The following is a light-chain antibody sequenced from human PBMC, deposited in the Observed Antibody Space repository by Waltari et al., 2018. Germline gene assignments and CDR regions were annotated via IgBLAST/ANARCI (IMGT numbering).Light chain of an antibody. J-gene: IGLJ3*02. CDR3: CSYAGSSTLV. CDR2: EVS. CDR1: STDVGSSNL. V-gene: IGLV2-23*02. Sequence: QSALTHPASLSGSPGHSIAIPCTGTSTDVGSSNLLAWYQRPPGKAPKLMIYEVSKRPSGVSNRFSGSKSGNTASLTISGLQAEDEADYYCCSYAGSSTLVFGGGTKLTVL.